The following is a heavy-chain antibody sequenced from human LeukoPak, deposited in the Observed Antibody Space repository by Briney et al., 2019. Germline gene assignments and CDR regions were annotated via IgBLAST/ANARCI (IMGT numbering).Heavy chain of an antibody. Sequence: PGGSLRLSCAASGFTFSSYSMNWVRQAPGKGLEWVSYISSSSSTIYYADSVKGRFTISRDNAKNSLYLQMNSLRAEDTAVYYCAKTRLRNWNPDAFDIWGQGTMVTVSS. D-gene: IGHD1-20*01. CDR2: ISSSSSTI. V-gene: IGHV3-48*04. CDR3: AKTRLRNWNPDAFDI. J-gene: IGHJ3*02. CDR1: GFTFSSYS.